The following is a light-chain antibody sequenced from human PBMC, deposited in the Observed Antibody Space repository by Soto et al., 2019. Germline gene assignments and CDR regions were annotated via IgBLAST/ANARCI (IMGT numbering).Light chain of an antibody. CDR3: QQSYNNPRT. CDR2: GAS. V-gene: IGKV1-39*01. CDR1: QSITNY. Sequence: DIQMTQSPSSLSASLGDRVTITCRASQSITNYLNWYQQKPGKAPKLLIYGASSLQSGVPSRFSGSGSGTDFTLTISSLQPEDFATYYCQQSYNNPRTFGQGTKVEIK. J-gene: IGKJ1*01.